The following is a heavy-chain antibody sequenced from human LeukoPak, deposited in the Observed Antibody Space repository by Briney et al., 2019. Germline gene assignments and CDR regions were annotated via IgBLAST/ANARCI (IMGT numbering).Heavy chain of an antibody. CDR2: IIPIFGTA. D-gene: IGHD6-13*01. CDR1: GGTFSSYA. J-gene: IGHJ3*02. Sequence: SVKVSCKASGGTFSSYAISWVRQAPGQGLEWMGGIIPIFGTANYAQKFQGRVTITADESTSTAYMELSSLRSEDTAVYYCARGQSDVAAAGDDAFDIWGQGTMVTVSS. V-gene: IGHV1-69*13. CDR3: ARGQSDVAAAGDDAFDI.